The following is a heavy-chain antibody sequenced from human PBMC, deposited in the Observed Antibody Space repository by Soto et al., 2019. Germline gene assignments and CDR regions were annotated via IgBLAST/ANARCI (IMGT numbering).Heavy chain of an antibody. Sequence: GGSLRLSCAASGFTFSSYSMNWVRQAPGKGLEWVSYISSSSSTIYYADSVKGRFTISRDNAKNSLYLQMNSLRDEETAVYYCARDLRRRGGVLMVYAINPHYYYYGMDVWGQGTTVTVSS. J-gene: IGHJ6*02. V-gene: IGHV3-48*02. D-gene: IGHD2-8*01. CDR2: ISSSSSTI. CDR1: GFTFSSYS. CDR3: ARDLRRRGGVLMVYAINPHYYYYGMDV.